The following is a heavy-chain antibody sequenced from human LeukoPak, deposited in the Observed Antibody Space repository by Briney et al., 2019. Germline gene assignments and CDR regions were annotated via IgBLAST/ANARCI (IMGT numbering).Heavy chain of an antibody. CDR2: INHSGST. CDR1: GGSFSGYY. J-gene: IGHJ6*02. V-gene: IGHV4-34*01. CDR3: ARDIVVVPAARRYGMDV. D-gene: IGHD2-2*01. Sequence: PSETLSLTCAVYGGSFSGYYWSWIRQPPGKGLEWIGEINHSGSTNYNPSLKSRVTILVDTSKNQFSLKLSSVTAADTAVYYCARDIVVVPAARRYGMDVWGQGTTVTVSS.